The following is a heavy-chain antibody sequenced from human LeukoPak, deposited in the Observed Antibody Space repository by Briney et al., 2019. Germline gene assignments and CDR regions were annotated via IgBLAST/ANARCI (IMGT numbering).Heavy chain of an antibody. J-gene: IGHJ4*02. Sequence: SETLSLTCTVSGGSISSSSYYWGWIRQPPGKGLDGIASIYYSGTTYYNPSLKSRVSISADTSKNQFSLKVSSVTAADTAVYYCTSRGWIVGLVDYWGQGTLVTVSS. D-gene: IGHD3-22*01. CDR3: TSRGWIVGLVDY. CDR1: GGSISSSSYY. V-gene: IGHV4-39*01. CDR2: IYYSGTT.